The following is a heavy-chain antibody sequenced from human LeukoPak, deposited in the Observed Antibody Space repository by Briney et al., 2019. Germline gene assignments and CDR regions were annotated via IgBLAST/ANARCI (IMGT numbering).Heavy chain of an antibody. CDR3: AKVKEMATILFDY. J-gene: IGHJ4*02. Sequence: PGGSLRLSCAASGFTFSSYAMSWVRQAPGKGLEWVSAISGSGGSTYYADSVKGRFTISRDNSKNTLYLQMDSLRAEDTAVYYCAKVKEMATILFDYWGQGTLVTVSS. V-gene: IGHV3-23*01. CDR2: ISGSGGST. D-gene: IGHD5-24*01. CDR1: GFTFSSYA.